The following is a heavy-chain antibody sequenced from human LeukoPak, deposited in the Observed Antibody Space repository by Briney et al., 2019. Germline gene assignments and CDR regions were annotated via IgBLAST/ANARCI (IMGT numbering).Heavy chain of an antibody. J-gene: IGHJ4*02. Sequence: PSETLSLTCTVSGYSITSAYYWGWIRQPPGRGLEWIGYIYYSGRTSYNPSLKSRVTISVDTSKNQFSLRLSSVTAADTAVYYCARGQKYRSGYTVTELGSGYFDYWGQGPLVTVSS. V-gene: IGHV4-61*01. D-gene: IGHD5-18*01. CDR3: ARGQKYRSGYTVTELGSGYFDY. CDR2: IYYSGRT. CDR1: GYSITSAYY.